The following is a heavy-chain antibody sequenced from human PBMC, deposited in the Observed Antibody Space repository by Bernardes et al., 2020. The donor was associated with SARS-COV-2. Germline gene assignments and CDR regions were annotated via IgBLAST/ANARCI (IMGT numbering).Heavy chain of an antibody. CDR2: ISYDGSNK. J-gene: IGHJ4*02. V-gene: IGHV3-30-3*01. D-gene: IGHD2-2*01. Sequence: GGSLRLSCAASGFTFSSYAMHWVRQAPGKGLEWVAVISYDGSNKYYADSVKGRFTISRDNSKNTLYLQMNSLRAEDTAVYYCARDRYCSSTSCYEASAGYSYFDYWGQGTLVTVSS. CDR1: GFTFSSYA. CDR3: ARDRYCSSTSCYEASAGYSYFDY.